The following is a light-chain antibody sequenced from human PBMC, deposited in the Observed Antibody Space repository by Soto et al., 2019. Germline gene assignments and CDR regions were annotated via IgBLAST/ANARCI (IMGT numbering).Light chain of an antibody. J-gene: IGKJ5*01. CDR2: GAS. Sequence: EIVLTQSPGTLSLSPGERATLSCRASQSVSSNFLAWYQQTPGQAPRLLMYGASSRATGIPDRFGGSGSGTGFTLTISRLEPEDFGVYYCQQYGSSPITFGQGTRLEIK. CDR3: QQYGSSPIT. CDR1: QSVSSNF. V-gene: IGKV3-20*01.